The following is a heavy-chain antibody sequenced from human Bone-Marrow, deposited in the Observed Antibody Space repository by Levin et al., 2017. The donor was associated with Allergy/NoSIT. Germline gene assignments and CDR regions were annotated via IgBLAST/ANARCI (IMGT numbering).Heavy chain of an antibody. CDR2: INIDWSST. CDR1: LFTFIIYF. CDR3: VRGSQRPDYGWN. J-gene: IGHJ4*02. V-gene: IGHV3-74*01. Sequence: SLKISFASSLFTFIIYFIHFFLQFPFNFLFFFSLINIDWSSTSNTDSVKGRVTISRDNAKNTLYLQMNSLRVEDTAVYYCVRGSQRPDYGWNWGQGTLVTVSS. D-gene: IGHD4-17*01.